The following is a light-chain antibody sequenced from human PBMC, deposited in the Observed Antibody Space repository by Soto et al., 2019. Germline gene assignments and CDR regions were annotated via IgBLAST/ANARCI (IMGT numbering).Light chain of an antibody. CDR2: GAF. CDR3: QQCGISTWP. J-gene: IGKJ1*01. Sequence: IVLTQSPGIPSLSPGERATLSCTASQPVSSSYLAWYQQKPGQAPRLLIYGAFPRATGIPDRFSGSGSGTDVTLTIGRREPEDFAVYYWQQCGISTWPFGQGTKVDIK. CDR1: QPVSSSY. V-gene: IGKV3-20*01.